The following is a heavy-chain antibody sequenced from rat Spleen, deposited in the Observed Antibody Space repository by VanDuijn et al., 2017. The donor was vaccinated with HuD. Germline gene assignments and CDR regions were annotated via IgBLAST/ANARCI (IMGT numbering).Heavy chain of an antibody. CDR3: TREGRYYDGYSDYYVMDA. CDR2: ISPSGGST. Sequence: EVQLVGSGGGSVQPGRSMKLSCAASGFTFSDYAMAWVRQAPKKGLEWVATISPSGGSTYYRDSVKGRFTISRNTAKNTQYLQMDSLRSEDTATYYCTREGRYYDGYSDYYVMDAWGQGASVTVSS. J-gene: IGHJ4*01. D-gene: IGHD1-12*03. V-gene: IGHV5S13*01. CDR1: GFTFSDYA.